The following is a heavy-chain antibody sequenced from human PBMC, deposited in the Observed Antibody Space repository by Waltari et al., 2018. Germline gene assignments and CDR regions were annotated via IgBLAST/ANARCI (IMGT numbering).Heavy chain of an antibody. D-gene: IGHD1-1*01. J-gene: IGHJ4*02. CDR2: IGARGGST. Sequence: EVQLLESGGGLVQPGESLRLSCAASGFTLTSNAMTWVRQAAGKGLEWVSGIGARGGSTFYADSVKGRFTISRDTSKNMLFLQMNNLRAEDTAVYYCAKDRADTTEGKIDYWGQGTLVTVSS. CDR1: GFTLTSNA. CDR3: AKDRADTTEGKIDY. V-gene: IGHV3-23*01.